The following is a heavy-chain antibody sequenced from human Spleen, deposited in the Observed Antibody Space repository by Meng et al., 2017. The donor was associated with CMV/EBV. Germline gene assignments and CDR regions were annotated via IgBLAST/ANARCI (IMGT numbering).Heavy chain of an antibody. Sequence: LTCNVSGDCISSSRCCWGWVRQPPGEGLEWIGSFYYSGSTYYNPALKSRVTISVDTSKNQFSLKLSSVTAADTAVYYCATVRAAARYWGQGTLVTVSS. J-gene: IGHJ4*02. CDR2: FYYSGST. D-gene: IGHD6-13*01. CDR3: ATVRAAARY. CDR1: GDCISSSRCC. V-gene: IGHV4-39*01.